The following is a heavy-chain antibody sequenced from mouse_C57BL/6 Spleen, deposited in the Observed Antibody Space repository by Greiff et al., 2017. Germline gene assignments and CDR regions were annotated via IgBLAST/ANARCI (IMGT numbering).Heavy chain of an antibody. CDR3: ARRDSSGPWFAY. Sequence: EVKVVESGGDLVKPGGSLKLSCAASGFTFSSYGMSWVRQTPDKRLEWVATISSGGSYTYYPDSVKGRFTISRDNAKNTLYLQMSSLKSEDTAMYYCARRDSSGPWFAYWGQGTLVTVSA. CDR1: GFTFSSYG. CDR2: ISSGGSYT. J-gene: IGHJ3*01. V-gene: IGHV5-6*02. D-gene: IGHD3-2*02.